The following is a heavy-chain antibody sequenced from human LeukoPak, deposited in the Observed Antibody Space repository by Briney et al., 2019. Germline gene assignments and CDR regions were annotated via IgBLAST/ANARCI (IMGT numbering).Heavy chain of an antibody. CDR1: GGTFSSYA. CDR3: ARGQTQTSIQLQIGYYFDY. V-gene: IGHV1-69*05. Sequence: SVKVSCKASGGTFSSYAISWVRQAPGQGLEWMGGIIPIFGTANYAQKFQGRVTITTDESTSTAYMELSSLRSEDTAVYYCARGQTQTSIQLQIGYYFDYWGQGTLVTVSS. CDR2: IIPIFGTA. J-gene: IGHJ4*02. D-gene: IGHD5-18*01.